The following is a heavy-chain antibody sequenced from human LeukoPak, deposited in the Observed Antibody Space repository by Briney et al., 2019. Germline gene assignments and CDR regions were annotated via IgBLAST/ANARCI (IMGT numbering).Heavy chain of an antibody. V-gene: IGHV3-23*01. J-gene: IGHJ4*02. CDR2: SSSSDDGK. Sequence: PGGSLRLSCTASGLSLNNYAMSWVRQVPGKGLEWVSASSSSDDGKWYADSVRGRFTISRDNSKSTLYLQMNSLRVEDTAVYYCASMVATGYWGQGTLVTVSS. D-gene: IGHD5-12*01. CDR3: ASMVATGY. CDR1: GLSLNNYA.